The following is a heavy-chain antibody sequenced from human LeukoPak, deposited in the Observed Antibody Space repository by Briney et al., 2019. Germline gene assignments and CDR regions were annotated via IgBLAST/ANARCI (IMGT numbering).Heavy chain of an antibody. CDR1: GGSIRSSDYY. D-gene: IGHD3-22*01. Sequence: SETLSLTCTVSGGSIRSSDYYWGWIRQPPGKGLEWVGNIYYSGSTYYNPSLESRVTISVDTSKNQFSLKLNSVTAADTAVYYCARARDSRGYQFKGFDYWGQGTLVTVSS. J-gene: IGHJ4*02. V-gene: IGHV4-39*07. CDR3: ARARDSRGYQFKGFDY. CDR2: IYYSGST.